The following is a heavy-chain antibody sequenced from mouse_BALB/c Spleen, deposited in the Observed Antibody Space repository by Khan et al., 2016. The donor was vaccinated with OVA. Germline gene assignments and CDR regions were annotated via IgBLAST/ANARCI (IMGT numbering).Heavy chain of an antibody. CDR1: GYTFTNYG. V-gene: IGHV9-3-1*01. CDR3: ARPPYFSYSLDH. CDR2: INTFTGEP. J-gene: IGHJ4*01. Sequence: QIQLVQSGPEMKKPGETVKISCKASGYTFTNYGMNWVKQSPGKALKWMGWINTFTGEPTYADDFKGRFAFSLETSARTASLQINNLKNEDTATYCCARPPYFSYSLDHWGQGTSVTVSS. D-gene: IGHD2-12*01.